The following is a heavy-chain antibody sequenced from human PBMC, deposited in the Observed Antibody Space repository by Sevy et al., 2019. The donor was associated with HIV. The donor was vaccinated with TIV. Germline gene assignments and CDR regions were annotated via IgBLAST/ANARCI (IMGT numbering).Heavy chain of an antibody. J-gene: IGHJ4*02. CDR2: TSSNGGST. CDR1: GFTFSSYA. V-gene: IGHV3-64*02. CDR3: ARGGRSYYDGNFDY. Sequence: GGSLRLSCAASGFTFSSYAMHWVRQAPGKGLEYVSATSSNGGSTYYADSVKGRFTISRDNSKNTLYLQMGSLRAEDMAVYYCARGGRSYYDGNFDYWGQGTLVTVSS. D-gene: IGHD3-22*01.